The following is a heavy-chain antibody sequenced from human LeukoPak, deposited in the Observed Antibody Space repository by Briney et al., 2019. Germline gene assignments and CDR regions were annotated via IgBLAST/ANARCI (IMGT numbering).Heavy chain of an antibody. Sequence: ASVKVSCKASGYTFTGYYMHWVRQAPGQGLEWMGWINPNSGGTNYAQKFQGRVTMTRDTSISTAYMELSRLRSDDTAVYYCARGISGSYHVDWFDPWGQETLVTVSS. J-gene: IGHJ5*02. CDR2: INPNSGGT. D-gene: IGHD1-26*01. V-gene: IGHV1-2*02. CDR3: ARGISGSYHVDWFDP. CDR1: GYTFTGYY.